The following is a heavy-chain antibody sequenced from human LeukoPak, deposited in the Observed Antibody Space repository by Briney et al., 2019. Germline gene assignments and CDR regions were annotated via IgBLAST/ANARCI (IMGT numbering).Heavy chain of an antibody. CDR2: IYYSGSP. V-gene: IGHV4-39*01. CDR3: ARHSGGTYYTPLNN. D-gene: IGHD1-26*01. Sequence: SETLSLTCTVSGGSISSSSYYWGWIRQPPGKGLEWIGSIYYSGSPYYNPSLESRVTISVDTSKNQFSLNLSSVTAADMAVYYCARHSGGTYYTPLNNWGQGTLVTVSS. J-gene: IGHJ4*02. CDR1: GGSISSSSYY.